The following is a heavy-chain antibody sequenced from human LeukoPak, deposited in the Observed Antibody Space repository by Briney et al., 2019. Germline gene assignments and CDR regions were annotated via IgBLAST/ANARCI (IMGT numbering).Heavy chain of an antibody. J-gene: IGHJ4*02. Sequence: GGSLRLSCAASGFTFSDAWMSWVRQAPGKGLEWVGRIKSKTGGGTTDYAAPVKGGFTISRDDSKNTLYLQMNSLKTEDTAVYYCTTVPWLVSNYWGQGTLVTVSS. D-gene: IGHD3-22*01. V-gene: IGHV3-15*01. CDR1: GFTFSDAW. CDR2: IKSKTGGGTT. CDR3: TTVPWLVSNY.